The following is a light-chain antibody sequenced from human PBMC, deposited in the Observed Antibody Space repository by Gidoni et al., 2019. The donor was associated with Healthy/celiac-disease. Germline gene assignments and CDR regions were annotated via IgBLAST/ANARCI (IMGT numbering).Light chain of an antibody. V-gene: IGLV3-1*01. CDR1: KVGDKY. Sequence: SYVLPQPPSVSVSPGQTASITCSGDKVGDKYACWYQQKPGQSPVLVIYQDSKRPSGIPERFSGSNSGNTATLTISGTQAMDEADYYCQAWDSSTVVFGGGTKLTVL. CDR2: QDS. J-gene: IGLJ2*01. CDR3: QAWDSSTVV.